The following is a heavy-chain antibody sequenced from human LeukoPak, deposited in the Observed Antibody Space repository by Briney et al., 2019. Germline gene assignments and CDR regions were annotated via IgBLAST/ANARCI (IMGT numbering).Heavy chain of an antibody. Sequence: GGSLRLSCAASGFTFSSYGMSWVRQAPGKGLEWVSAISGSGGSTYYADSVKGRFTISRDNSKNTLYLQMNSLRAEDTAVYYCARDADSGSYLWYYYYYMDVWGKGTTVTVSS. CDR1: GFTFSSYG. D-gene: IGHD1-26*01. CDR3: ARDADSGSYLWYYYYYMDV. V-gene: IGHV3-23*01. J-gene: IGHJ6*03. CDR2: ISGSGGST.